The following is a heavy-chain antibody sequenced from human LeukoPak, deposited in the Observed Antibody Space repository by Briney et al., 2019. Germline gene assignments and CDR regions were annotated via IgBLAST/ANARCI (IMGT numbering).Heavy chain of an antibody. V-gene: IGHV3-30-3*01. D-gene: IGHD3-22*01. CDR3: ATARDTRSGNYYYAMDV. J-gene: IGHJ6*02. CDR1: GFSFSDSA. Sequence: TGGSLRLSCAASGFSFSDSALHWVRQAPGKGLEWVTIISYDGTNKYYADSVKGRFTISRDNSKNTLNLQMNSLRTEDTAVYYCATARDTRSGNYYYAMDVWGQGTLVTVSS. CDR2: ISYDGTNK.